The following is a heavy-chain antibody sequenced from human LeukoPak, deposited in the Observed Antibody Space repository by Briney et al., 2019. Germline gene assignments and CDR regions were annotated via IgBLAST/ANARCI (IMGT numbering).Heavy chain of an antibody. CDR2: IYYSGST. J-gene: IGHJ2*01. Sequence: TLSLTCAVSGGSISSDGYSWSRIRQPPGKGLEWIGYIYYSGSTYYNPSLKSRVTISVDTSKNQFSLKLSSVTAADTAVYSCARAAQGTIVPFDLWGRGTLVTVS. D-gene: IGHD2-2*01. CDR1: GGSISSDGYS. V-gene: IGHV4-30-4*07. CDR3: ARAAQGTIVPFDL.